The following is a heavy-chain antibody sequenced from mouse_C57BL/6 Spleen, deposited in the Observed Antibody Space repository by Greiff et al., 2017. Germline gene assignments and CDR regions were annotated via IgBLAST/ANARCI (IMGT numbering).Heavy chain of an antibody. V-gene: IGHV5-17*01. CDR3: ARDYYGSSLWFAY. Sequence: EVQLVESGGGLVKPGGSLKLSCAASGFTFSDYGMHWVRQAPEKGLEWVAYISSGRSTIYYADTVKGRVTSSRDNAKNTLFLQMTILSSEDTAMYYCARDYYGSSLWFAYWGQGTLVTVSA. D-gene: IGHD1-1*01. CDR2: ISSGRSTI. CDR1: GFTFSDYG. J-gene: IGHJ3*01.